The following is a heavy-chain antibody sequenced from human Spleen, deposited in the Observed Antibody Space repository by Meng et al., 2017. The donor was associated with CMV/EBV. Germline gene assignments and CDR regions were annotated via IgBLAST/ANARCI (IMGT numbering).Heavy chain of an antibody. CDR1: GGSISNYY. CDR3: SRDYCGGDCYSLGH. D-gene: IGHD2-21*01. J-gene: IGHJ1*01. CDR2: IYYRGNT. V-gene: IGHV4-59*01. Sequence: SETLSLTCTVSGGSISNYYWSWIRQPPGKGLEWIGYIYYRGNTNHNPSLKSRVTMSVDTSRNQFSLTLSSVTAADTAVYYCSRDYCGGDCYSLGHWGQGSLVTVSS.